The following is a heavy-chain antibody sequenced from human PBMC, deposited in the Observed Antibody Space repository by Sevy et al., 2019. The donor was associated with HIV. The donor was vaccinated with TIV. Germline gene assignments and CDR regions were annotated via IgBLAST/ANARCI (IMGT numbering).Heavy chain of an antibody. D-gene: IGHD6-19*01. CDR2: ISYDGSNK. CDR3: AREGAVAAAFDI. J-gene: IGHJ3*02. V-gene: IGHV3-30-3*01. Sequence: GGSLRLSCAASGFTFSSYAMHWVRQAPGKGLEWVAVISYDGSNKYYADSVKGRFTISRDNSKNTLYLQMNSLRAEDTAGYYCAREGAVAAAFDIWGQGTMVTVSS. CDR1: GFTFSSYA.